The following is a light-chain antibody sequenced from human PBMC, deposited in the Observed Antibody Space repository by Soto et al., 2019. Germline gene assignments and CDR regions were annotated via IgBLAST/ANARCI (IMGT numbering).Light chain of an antibody. V-gene: IGKV3-11*01. CDR3: QQRSNWLLT. Sequence: EILLTQSPATLSLSPGERATLSCRASQSVSSYLAWYQQKPGQAPRLLIYDASNRAPGIPARFSGSGSGTDFTLTISSLEPEDFAVYYCQQRSNWLLTFGGGTKVEIK. J-gene: IGKJ4*01. CDR1: QSVSSY. CDR2: DAS.